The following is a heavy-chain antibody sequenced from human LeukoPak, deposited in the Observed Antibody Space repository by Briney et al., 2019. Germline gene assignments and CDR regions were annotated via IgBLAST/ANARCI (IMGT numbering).Heavy chain of an antibody. J-gene: IGHJ3*02. D-gene: IGHD1-26*01. CDR1: GYSISSGYY. V-gene: IGHV4-38-2*01. Sequence: SETLSLTCAVSGYSISSGYYWGWIRQPPGKGLEWIGSIYHSGSTYYNPSLKSRVTISVDTSKNRFSLKLSSVTAADTAVYYCAAPQVGATMDDAFDIWGQGTMVTVSS. CDR3: AAPQVGATMDDAFDI. CDR2: IYHSGST.